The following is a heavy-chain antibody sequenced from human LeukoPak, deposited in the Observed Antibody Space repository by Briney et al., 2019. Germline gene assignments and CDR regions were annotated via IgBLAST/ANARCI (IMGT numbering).Heavy chain of an antibody. D-gene: IGHD4-17*01. CDR3: ARGGPWTTVTTTGAPLEY. CDR1: GGSITSDY. Sequence: SETLCLTCIVSGGSITSDYWSWIRQPPGRGLEWIGSIYYNGITNYNPSLKSRVTISIDTSKSQFSLRLISVTAADTAMYYCARGGPWTTVTTTGAPLEYWGQGTLVTVSS. J-gene: IGHJ4*02. V-gene: IGHV4-59*01. CDR2: IYYNGIT.